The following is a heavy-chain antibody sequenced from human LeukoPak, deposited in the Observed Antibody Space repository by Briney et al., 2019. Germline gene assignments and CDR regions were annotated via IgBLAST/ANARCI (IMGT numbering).Heavy chain of an antibody. D-gene: IGHD4-17*01. V-gene: IGHV3-43*02. Sequence: PGGSLRLSCAASGFTFDDYAMHWVRQAPGKGLEWVSLITGDGGSTYYADFVKGRFTISRDNSKNSLYLQMNSLRTDDTAMYYCARLTGDYGDYVGYFDYWGQGTLVTVSS. CDR1: GFTFDDYA. CDR2: ITGDGGST. J-gene: IGHJ4*02. CDR3: ARLTGDYGDYVGYFDY.